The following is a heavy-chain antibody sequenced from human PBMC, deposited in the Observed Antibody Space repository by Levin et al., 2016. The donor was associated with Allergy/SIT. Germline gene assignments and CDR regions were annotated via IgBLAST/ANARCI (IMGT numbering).Heavy chain of an antibody. D-gene: IGHD2-21*02. J-gene: IGHJ1*01. V-gene: IGHV3-23*01. CDR2: INNNGRNT. CDR3: AKDVRGGDSHHDPTEYIHH. Sequence: WIRQPPGKGLEWVSAINNNGRNTYYADSVKGRFAISRDNSRNTLFLQMNSLRAEDAAVYYCAKDVRGGDSHHDPTEYIHHWGQGTLVTVSS.